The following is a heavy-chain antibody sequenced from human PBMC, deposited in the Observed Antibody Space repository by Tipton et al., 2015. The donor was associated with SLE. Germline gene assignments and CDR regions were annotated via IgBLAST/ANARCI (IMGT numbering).Heavy chain of an antibody. Sequence: SLRLSCAASGFTVSSNYMSWVRQAPGKGLEWVSVIYSGGSTYYADSVKGRFTISRDNSENTLYLQMNSLRAEDTAVYYCARESGSAGYFDYWGQGTLVTVSS. CDR1: GFTVSSNY. CDR2: IYSGGST. V-gene: IGHV3-53*05. CDR3: ARESGSAGYFDY. J-gene: IGHJ4*02. D-gene: IGHD1-26*01.